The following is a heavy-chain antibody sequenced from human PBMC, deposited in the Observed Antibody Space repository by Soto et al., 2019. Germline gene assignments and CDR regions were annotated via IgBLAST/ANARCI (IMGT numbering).Heavy chain of an antibody. CDR3: ARGSEAYYYCYGMDV. CDR2: ISYDGTET. V-gene: IGHV3-74*03. J-gene: IGHJ6*02. Sequence: GGSLRLSCAASGFTFSGYWMHWVRQAPGKGLVWVSHISYDGTETTYADSVKGRFTISRDNPKSTLYLQMNSVRAEDTGVYYCARGSEAYYYCYGMDVWGQGTTVTVSS. CDR1: GFTFSGYW.